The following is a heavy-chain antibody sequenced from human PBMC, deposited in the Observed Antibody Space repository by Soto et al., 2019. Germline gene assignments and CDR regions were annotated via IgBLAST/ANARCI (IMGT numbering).Heavy chain of an antibody. CDR1: GDTISTDY. J-gene: IGHJ4*02. D-gene: IGHD7-27*01. CDR3: AKNWNWGSLVH. Sequence: SETLSLTCTVSGDTISTDYWSWIRQSPGKGLEWIGFIYYGGSTNYNPSLKSRVTISVDTPKNQFSLKLSSVTAADTAVYYCAKNWNWGSLVHWGQGTLVTV. V-gene: IGHV4-59*08. CDR2: IYYGGST.